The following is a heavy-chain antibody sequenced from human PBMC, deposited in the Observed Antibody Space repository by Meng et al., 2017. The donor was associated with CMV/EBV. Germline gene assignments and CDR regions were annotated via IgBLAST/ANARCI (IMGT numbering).Heavy chain of an antibody. CDR2: IKSKTDGGTT. V-gene: IGHV3-15*01. J-gene: IGHJ6*02. Sequence: GESLKISCAASGFTFSNAWMSWVRQAPGKGLEWVGRIKSKTDGGTTDYAAPVKGRFTISRDASKNTLYLQMNSLKTEDTAVYYCTTRTSSSDPYYYYGMDVWGQGTTVTVSS. CDR1: GFTFSNAW. D-gene: IGHD6-6*01. CDR3: TTRTSSSDPYYYYGMDV.